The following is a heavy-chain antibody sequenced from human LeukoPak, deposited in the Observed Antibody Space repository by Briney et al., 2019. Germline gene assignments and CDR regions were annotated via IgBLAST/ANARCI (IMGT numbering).Heavy chain of an antibody. Sequence: SETLSLTCTVSGGSISSYYWSWVRQPPGKGLEWIGYIYHSGSTNYNPSLKSRVTISADTSKNQFSLKVSSVTAADTAMYYCARVGSPYYFDYWGQGTLVTVSS. CDR1: GGSISSYY. V-gene: IGHV4-59*01. J-gene: IGHJ4*02. D-gene: IGHD6-13*01. CDR3: ARVGSPYYFDY. CDR2: IYHSGST.